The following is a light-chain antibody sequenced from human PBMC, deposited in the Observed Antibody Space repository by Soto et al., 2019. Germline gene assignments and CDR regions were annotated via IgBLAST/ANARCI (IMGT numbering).Light chain of an antibody. CDR3: CSYAGSSTFDPYV. V-gene: IGLV2-23*02. Sequence: QSVLTQPASVSGSPGQSITISCTGTSSDVGSYNLVSWYQQHPGKAPKLMIYEVSKRPSGVSNRFSGSKSGNTASLTISGLQAEDEADYYCCSYAGSSTFDPYVFGTGTKVTVL. CDR1: SSDVGSYNL. J-gene: IGLJ1*01. CDR2: EVS.